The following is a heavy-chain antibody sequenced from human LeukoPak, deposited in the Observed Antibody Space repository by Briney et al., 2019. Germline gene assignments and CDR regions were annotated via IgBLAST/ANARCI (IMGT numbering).Heavy chain of an antibody. D-gene: IGHD3-3*01. J-gene: IGHJ4*02. CDR1: GGSISSGDYY. V-gene: IGHV4-30-4*08. CDR2: IYYSGST. Sequence: SQTLSLTCTVSGGSISSGDYYWSWIRQPPGKGLEWIGYIYYSGSTYYNPSLKSRVTISVDTSKNQFSPKLSSVTAADTAVYYCARGTKYYDFWSGYPCFDYWGQGTLVTVSS. CDR3: ARGTKYYDFWSGYPCFDY.